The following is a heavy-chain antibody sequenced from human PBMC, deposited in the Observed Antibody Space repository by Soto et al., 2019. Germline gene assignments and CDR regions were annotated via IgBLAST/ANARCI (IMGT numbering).Heavy chain of an antibody. D-gene: IGHD4-17*01. CDR3: ARSNSISGSRGGDYEVLWYYYYGMDV. CDR2: IIPIFGTA. J-gene: IGHJ6*02. CDR1: GGTFSSYA. Sequence: SVKVSCKASGGTFSSYAISWVRQAPGQGLEWMGGIIPIFGTANYAQKFQGRVTITADESTSTAYMELSSLRSEDTAVYYCARSNSISGSRGGDYEVLWYYYYGMDVWGQGTTITVSS. V-gene: IGHV1-69*13.